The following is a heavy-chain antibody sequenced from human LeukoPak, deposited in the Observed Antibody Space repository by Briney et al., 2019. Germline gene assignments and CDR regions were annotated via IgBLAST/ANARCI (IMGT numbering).Heavy chain of an antibody. CDR2: IYSGGST. CDR1: GFTVSSNY. CDR3: AKDLGGGRYGLDY. J-gene: IGHJ4*02. D-gene: IGHD2-15*01. Sequence: GGSLRLSCAASGFTVSSNYMSWVRQAPGKGLEWVSVIYSGGSTYYADSVKGRFTISRDNSKNTLYLQMNSLRAEDTAVYYCAKDLGGGRYGLDYWGQGTLVTVSS. V-gene: IGHV3-53*01.